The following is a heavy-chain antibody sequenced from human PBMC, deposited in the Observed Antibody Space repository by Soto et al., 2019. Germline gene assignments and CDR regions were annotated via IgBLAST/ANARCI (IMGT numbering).Heavy chain of an antibody. CDR1: GFTVISNY. D-gene: IGHD3-22*01. V-gene: IGHV3-66*01. Sequence: GSLRLSCAASGFTVISNYMSWVRQAPGKGLEWVSVIYSGGSTYYADSVKGRFTISRDNSKNTLYLQMNSLRAEDTAVYYCARGPEPDVPYYYDSSGPHDAFDIWGQGTMVTVSS. CDR3: ARGPEPDVPYYYDSSGPHDAFDI. J-gene: IGHJ3*02. CDR2: IYSGGST.